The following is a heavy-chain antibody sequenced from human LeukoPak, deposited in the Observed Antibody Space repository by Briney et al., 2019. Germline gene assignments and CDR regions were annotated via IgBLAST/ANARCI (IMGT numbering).Heavy chain of an antibody. D-gene: IGHD3-3*01. Sequence: ASVKVSCKASGYTFTSYGISWVRQAPGQGLEWMGWISAYNGNTNYAQKLQGRVTMTTDTSTSTAYMELRSLRSDDTAVYYCARVEKPYYDFWSGQAGFDPWGQGTLVTVSS. CDR1: GYTFTSYG. CDR2: ISAYNGNT. V-gene: IGHV1-18*01. J-gene: IGHJ5*02. CDR3: ARVEKPYYDFWSGQAGFDP.